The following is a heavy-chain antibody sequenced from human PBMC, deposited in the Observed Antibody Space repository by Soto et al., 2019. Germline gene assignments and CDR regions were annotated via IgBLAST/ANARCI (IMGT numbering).Heavy chain of an antibody. D-gene: IGHD6-13*01. V-gene: IGHV4-39*01. CDR1: GASISSSSYY. J-gene: IGHJ4*02. CDR2: IYYSGSS. Sequence: SETLSLTCTVSGASISSSSYYWGWIRQPPEKGLEWIGSIYYSGSSYYNPSLKSRVTISVDTSKNQFSLNLSSVTAADTAVYYCARRLAVTGTHYFDYWGQGTLVTVSS. CDR3: ARRLAVTGTHYFDY.